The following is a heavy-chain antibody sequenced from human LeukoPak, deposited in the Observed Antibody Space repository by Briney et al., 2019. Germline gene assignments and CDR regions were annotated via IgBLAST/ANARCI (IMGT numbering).Heavy chain of an antibody. Sequence: PGGSLRLSCAASGFIFSSYAMSWVRQAPGKGLEWVSAISGSGGSTYYADSVKGRFTISRDNSKNTLYLQMNSLRAEDTAVYYCAKYHNLYIVVVPARSSYYFDYWGQGTLVTVSS. D-gene: IGHD2-2*01. V-gene: IGHV3-23*01. CDR1: GFIFSSYA. CDR3: AKYHNLYIVVVPARSSYYFDY. J-gene: IGHJ4*02. CDR2: ISGSGGST.